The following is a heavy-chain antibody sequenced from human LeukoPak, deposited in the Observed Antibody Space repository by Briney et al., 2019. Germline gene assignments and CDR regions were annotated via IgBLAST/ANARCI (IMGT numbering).Heavy chain of an antibody. CDR1: GYTFTGYY. Sequence: GASVKVSCKASGYTFTGYYMHWVRQAPGQGLEWMGWINPNSGGTNYAQKFQGRVTMTRDTSISTDYMELSSLRSEDTAIYYCARDNSVGDNAWWFDPWGQGTLVTVSS. CDR2: INPNSGGT. D-gene: IGHD1-26*01. J-gene: IGHJ5*02. CDR3: ARDNSVGDNAWWFDP. V-gene: IGHV1-2*02.